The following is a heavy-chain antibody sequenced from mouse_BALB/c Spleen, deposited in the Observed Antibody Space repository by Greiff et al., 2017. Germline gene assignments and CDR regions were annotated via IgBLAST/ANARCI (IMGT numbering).Heavy chain of an antibody. CDR2: ISDGGSYT. CDR1: GFTFSDYY. J-gene: IGHJ4*01. CDR3: ARIGRRAMDY. V-gene: IGHV5-4*02. Sequence: EVMLVESGGGLVQPGGSLKLSCAASGFTFSDYYMYWVRQTPEKRLEWVATISDGGSYTYYPDSVKGRFTISRDNAKNNLYLQMSSLKSEDTAMYYCARIGRRAMDYWGQGTSVTVSS. D-gene: IGHD2-14*01.